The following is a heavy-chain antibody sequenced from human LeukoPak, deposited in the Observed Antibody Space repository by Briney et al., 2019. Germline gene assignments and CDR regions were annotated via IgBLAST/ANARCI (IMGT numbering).Heavy chain of an antibody. V-gene: IGHV1-18*01. Sequence: ASVKVSCKASGYTFTSYGISWVRQAPGQGLEWMGWISAYNGNTNYARKLQGRLTMTTDTSTSTAYMELRSLRSDDTAVYFCARDRPRQYDDAFDIWGQGTMVTVSS. D-gene: IGHD2-8*01. J-gene: IGHJ3*02. CDR1: GYTFTSYG. CDR3: ARDRPRQYDDAFDI. CDR2: ISAYNGNT.